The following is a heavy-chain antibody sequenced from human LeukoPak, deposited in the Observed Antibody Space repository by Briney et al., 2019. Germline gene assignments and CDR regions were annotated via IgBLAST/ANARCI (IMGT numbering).Heavy chain of an antibody. D-gene: IGHD3-10*01. Sequence: GGSLRLSCAASGFTFSSYSMNWVRQAPGKGLEWVSSISSSSSYIYYADSVKGRFTISRDNAKNSLYLQMNSLRAEDTAVYYCARALTALWFGESTDYGMDVWGQGTTVTVSS. J-gene: IGHJ6*02. CDR1: GFTFSSYS. CDR3: ARALTALWFGESTDYGMDV. V-gene: IGHV3-21*01. CDR2: ISSSSSYI.